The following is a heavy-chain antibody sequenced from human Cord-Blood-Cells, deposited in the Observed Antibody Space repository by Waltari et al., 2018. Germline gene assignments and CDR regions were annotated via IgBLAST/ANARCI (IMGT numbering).Heavy chain of an antibody. CDR2: FDPEDGET. CDR3: ATAGDYGGNSVFAFDI. J-gene: IGHJ3*02. D-gene: IGHD4-17*01. CDR1: GYTLTELS. V-gene: IGHV1-24*01. Sequence: QVQLVQSGAEVKKPGASVKVSCKVSGYTLTELSMHWVRQAPGKGLEWMGGFDPEDGETIYAQKFQGRVTMTEDTSTDTAYMEPSSLRSEDTAVYYCATAGDYGGNSVFAFDIWGQGTMVTVSS.